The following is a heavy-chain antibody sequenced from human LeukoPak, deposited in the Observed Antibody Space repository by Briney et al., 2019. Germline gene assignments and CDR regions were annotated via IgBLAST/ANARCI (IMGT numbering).Heavy chain of an antibody. V-gene: IGHV3-53*01. J-gene: IGHJ2*01. D-gene: IGHD4-23*01. CDR3: ARDLTTVVTPIWYFDL. CDR1: GFTVSSNY. CDR2: IYSGGST. Sequence: GGSLRLSCAASGFTVSSNYMSWVRQAPGKGLEWVSVIYSGGSTYYADSVKGRFTISRDNSKNTLYLQMNSLRAEDTAVYYCARDLTTVVTPIWYFDLWGRGTLVTVSS.